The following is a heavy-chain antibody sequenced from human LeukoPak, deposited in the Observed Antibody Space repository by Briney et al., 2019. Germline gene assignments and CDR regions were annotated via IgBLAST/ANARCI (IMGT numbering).Heavy chain of an antibody. CDR2: IYTSGST. J-gene: IGHJ5*02. D-gene: IGHD3-16*01. CDR1: GGSISSGSYY. V-gene: IGHV4-61*02. CDR3: ARDSSYERRGDWFDP. Sequence: PSEPLSLTCTVSGGSISSGSYYWSWIRQPAGKGLEWFGRIYTSGSTNSNPSLKNRVTLSVDTFQHQFSLKLSSVPAADTAWYCCARDSSYERRGDWFDPLVQGTLVTVSS.